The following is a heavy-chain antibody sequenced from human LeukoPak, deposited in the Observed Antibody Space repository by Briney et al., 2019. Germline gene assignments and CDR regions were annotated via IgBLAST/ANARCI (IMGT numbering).Heavy chain of an antibody. D-gene: IGHD7-27*01. Sequence: PSETLSLTCTVSGGSINSSSYYWGWILQPPGKGLEWIGSIYYSGGTYCNPSLKSRVTISIDTSKNQFSLKLSSVTAADTAVYYCARDTLGTYNEFDPWGQGTLVTVSS. J-gene: IGHJ5*02. CDR3: ARDTLGTYNEFDP. CDR1: GGSINSSSYY. V-gene: IGHV4-39*07. CDR2: IYYSGGT.